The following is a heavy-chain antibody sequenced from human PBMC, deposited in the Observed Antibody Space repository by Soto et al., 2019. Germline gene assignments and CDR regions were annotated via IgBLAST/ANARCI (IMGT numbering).Heavy chain of an antibody. D-gene: IGHD2-8*01. J-gene: IGHJ4*02. CDR1: GYTFTSYD. CDR2: MNPNSGNT. CDR3: AREFRMVYAITPLGY. Sequence: ASVKVSCKASGYTFTSYDINWVRQATGQGPEWMGWMNPNSGNTGYAQKFQGRVTMTRNTSISTAYMELSSLRSEDTAVYYCAREFRMVYAITPLGYWGQGTLVTVS. V-gene: IGHV1-8*01.